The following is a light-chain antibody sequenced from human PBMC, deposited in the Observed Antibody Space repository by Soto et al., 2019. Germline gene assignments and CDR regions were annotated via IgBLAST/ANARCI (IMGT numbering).Light chain of an antibody. J-gene: IGKJ1*01. CDR1: RRVSSSY. Sequence: IVLTQSPGTLSLSPGERATLSCRASRRVSSSYLAWYQQKPGQAPRLLIYGASSRATGIPDRFSGSGSGTDFTLTISRLEPGDFAVYYCQQYVTSPPGTFDKGTKVEIK. V-gene: IGKV3-20*01. CDR2: GAS. CDR3: QQYVTSPPGT.